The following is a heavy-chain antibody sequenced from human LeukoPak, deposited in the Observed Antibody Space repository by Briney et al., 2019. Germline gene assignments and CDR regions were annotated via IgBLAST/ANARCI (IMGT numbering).Heavy chain of an antibody. D-gene: IGHD5-12*01. CDR1: GFIVSSNY. Sequence: PGGSLRLSCAASGFIVSSNYMSWVRQAPGKGLEWVSVIYSGGTTYYADSVKGRFTISRDDSKNTVDLQMDSLRAGDTAVYYCATEVTIVATNAMDVWGQGTTVTVSS. CDR3: ATEVTIVATNAMDV. V-gene: IGHV3-66*01. CDR2: IYSGGTT. J-gene: IGHJ6*02.